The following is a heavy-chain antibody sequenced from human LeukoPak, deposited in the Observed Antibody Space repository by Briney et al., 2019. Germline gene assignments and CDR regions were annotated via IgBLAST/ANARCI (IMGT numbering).Heavy chain of an antibody. CDR1: GFSFSDYW. CDR3: GRFGYVAGVDL. D-gene: IGHD6-19*01. J-gene: IGHJ4*02. Sequence: GGSLRLSCAASGFSFSDYWMTWVRQAPGAGLEFVANINPDGTATYYADPVKGRFTISRDNAKNLVYLQMNSLRAEDTAVYHCGRFGYVAGVDLWGQGTLVTASS. V-gene: IGHV3-7*01. CDR2: INPDGTAT.